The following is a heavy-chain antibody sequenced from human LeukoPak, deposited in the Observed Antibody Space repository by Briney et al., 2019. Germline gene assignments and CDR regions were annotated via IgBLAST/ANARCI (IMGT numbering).Heavy chain of an antibody. J-gene: IGHJ3*02. CDR2: IKQDGSEK. Sequence: GGSLRLSCAASGFTFSSYWMSWVRQAPGKGLEWVANIKQDGSEKYYVDSVKGRFTISRDNAKNSLYLQMNSLRAEDTAVYYCARDKCGGDCYSDAFDIWGQGTMVTVSS. CDR3: ARDKCGGDCYSDAFDI. D-gene: IGHD2-21*02. V-gene: IGHV3-7*01. CDR1: GFTFSSYW.